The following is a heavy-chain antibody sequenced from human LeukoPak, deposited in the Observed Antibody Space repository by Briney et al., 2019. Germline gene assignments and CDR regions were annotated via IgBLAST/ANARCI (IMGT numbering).Heavy chain of an antibody. V-gene: IGHV4-39*01. J-gene: IGHJ3*02. CDR1: GGSISSSSYY. CDR2: IYYSGST. CDR3: ARGRDTVVQIAFDI. Sequence: PSETLSLTCTVSGGSISSSSYYWGWIRQPPGKGLEWIGSIYYSGSTYYNPSLKSRVTISVDTSKNQFSLKLSSVTAADTAVYYCARGRDTVVQIAFDIWGQGTMVTVSS. D-gene: IGHD5-18*01.